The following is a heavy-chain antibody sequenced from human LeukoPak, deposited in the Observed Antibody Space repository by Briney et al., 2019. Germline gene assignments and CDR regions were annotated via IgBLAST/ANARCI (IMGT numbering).Heavy chain of an antibody. J-gene: IGHJ4*02. D-gene: IGHD5-12*01. CDR1: GYSISSGYY. Sequence: SETLSLTRTVSGYSISSGYYWGWIRQPPGKGLEWIGSIYHSGSTYYNPSLKSRVTISVDTSKNQFSLKLSSVTAADTAAYYCARLGRGYSGYAPIDYWGQGTLVTVSS. V-gene: IGHV4-38-2*02. CDR2: IYHSGST. CDR3: ARLGRGYSGYAPIDY.